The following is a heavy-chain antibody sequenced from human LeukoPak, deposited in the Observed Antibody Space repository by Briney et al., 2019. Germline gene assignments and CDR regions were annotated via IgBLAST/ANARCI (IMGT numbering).Heavy chain of an antibody. CDR3: ASYCSGGSCYYFDY. Sequence: SEXLSLTCAVYGGSFSGYYWSWIRQPPGKGLEWIGYIYYSGSTNYNPSLTSRGTISVDTSKNKFSLKLSSVTAADTAVYYCASYCSGGSCYYFDYWGQGTLVTVSS. CDR2: IYYSGST. CDR1: GGSFSGYY. V-gene: IGHV4-59*01. J-gene: IGHJ4*02. D-gene: IGHD2-15*01.